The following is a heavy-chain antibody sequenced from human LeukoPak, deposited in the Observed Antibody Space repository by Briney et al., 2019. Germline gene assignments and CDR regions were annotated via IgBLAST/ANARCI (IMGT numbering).Heavy chain of an antibody. J-gene: IGHJ3*02. Sequence: GGSLRLSCAASGFTFSSYTMNWVRQAPGKGLEWVSYISSSSSTIYYADSVKGRFTISRDNAKNSLYLQMNSLRAEDTAVYYCARGGTYYNAAFDIWGQGTMVTVSA. CDR3: ARGGTYYNAAFDI. D-gene: IGHD1-26*01. CDR1: GFTFSSYT. V-gene: IGHV3-48*01. CDR2: ISSSSSTI.